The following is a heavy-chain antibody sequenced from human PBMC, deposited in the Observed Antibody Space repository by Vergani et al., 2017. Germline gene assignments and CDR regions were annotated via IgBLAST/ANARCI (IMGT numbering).Heavy chain of an antibody. CDR1: RGSISSYY. V-gene: IGHV4-4*07. CDR3: ARRGYGSGWYIWYFDL. J-gene: IGHJ2*01. CDR2: SYTSGST. Sequence: QVQLQEWGPGLVKPSETLSLTCTVSRGSISSYYWSWIRQPAGKGLEWIGRSYTSGSTNYNPSLKSRVTMSVDTSKNQFSLKLSSVTAADAAVYYCARRGYGSGWYIWYFDLWGRGTLVTVSS. D-gene: IGHD6-19*01.